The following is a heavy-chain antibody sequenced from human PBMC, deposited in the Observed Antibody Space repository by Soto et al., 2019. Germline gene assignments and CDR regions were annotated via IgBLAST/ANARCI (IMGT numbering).Heavy chain of an antibody. CDR1: GYTFTGYY. Sequence: ASVKVSCKASGYTFTGYYMHWVRQAPGQGLEWMGWINPNSGGTNYAQKFQGWVTMTRDTSISTAYMELSRLRSDDTAVYYCARGAVVVPAAIDYWGQGTLVTVSS. CDR3: ARGAVVVPAAIDY. D-gene: IGHD2-2*02. CDR2: INPNSGGT. J-gene: IGHJ4*02. V-gene: IGHV1-2*04.